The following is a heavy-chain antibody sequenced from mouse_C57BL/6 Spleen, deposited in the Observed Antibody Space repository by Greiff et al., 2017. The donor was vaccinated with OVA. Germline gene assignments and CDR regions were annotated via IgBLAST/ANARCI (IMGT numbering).Heavy chain of an antibody. CDR1: GYSITSGYY. Sequence: EVQLQESGPGLVKPSQSLSLTCSVTGYSITSGYYWNWIRQFPGNKLEWMGYISYDGSNNYNPSLKNRISITRDTSKNQFFLKLNSVTTEDTATYYCAGYDGLDYWGQGTTLTVSS. D-gene: IGHD2-3*01. CDR2: ISYDGSN. CDR3: AGYDGLDY. V-gene: IGHV3-6*01. J-gene: IGHJ2*01.